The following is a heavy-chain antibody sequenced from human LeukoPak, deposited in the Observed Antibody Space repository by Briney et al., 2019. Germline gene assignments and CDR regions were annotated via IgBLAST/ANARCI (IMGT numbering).Heavy chain of an antibody. J-gene: IGHJ5*02. CDR3: ARDRQAGWFDP. V-gene: IGHV4-30-4*07. CDR2: IYYSGST. CDR1: GGSISSGGYS. Sequence: SETLSLTCAVSGGSISSGGYSWSWIRQPPGKGLEWIGHIYYSGSTYYNPSLKSRVTISVDTSKNQFSLKLSSVTAADTAVYYCARDRQAGWFDPWGQGTLVTVSS.